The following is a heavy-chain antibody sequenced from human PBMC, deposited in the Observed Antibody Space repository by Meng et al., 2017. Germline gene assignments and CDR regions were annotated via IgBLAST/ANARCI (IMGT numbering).Heavy chain of an antibody. D-gene: IGHD1-26*01. V-gene: IGHV6-1*01. CDR1: GDSVSSNSAA. CDR3: ARGSYSFDS. Sequence: QRQQSGPGLVKPPQTLSLICAITGDSVSSNSAAWNWIRQSPSRGLEWLGRAYYRSKWYHDYAESVKSRISIDPDTSKNQFSLQLRSVTPEDSAVYYCARGSYSFDSWGQRTLVTVSS. J-gene: IGHJ4*02. CDR2: AYYRSKWYH.